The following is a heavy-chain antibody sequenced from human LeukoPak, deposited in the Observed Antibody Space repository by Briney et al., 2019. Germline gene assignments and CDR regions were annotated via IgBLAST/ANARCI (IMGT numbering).Heavy chain of an antibody. CDR1: GYTFTRYY. J-gene: IGHJ4*02. Sequence: ASVKVSCKASGYTFTRYYIHWMRQAPGQGLEWMGLIKPEGGRTIYAQKFKGRLTMTRDTSTSTVYMELNSLRSEDTAVYYCARLEGLTATMGDWGQGTLATVSS. CDR2: IKPEGGRT. CDR3: ARLEGLTATMGD. D-gene: IGHD5-12*01. V-gene: IGHV1-46*01.